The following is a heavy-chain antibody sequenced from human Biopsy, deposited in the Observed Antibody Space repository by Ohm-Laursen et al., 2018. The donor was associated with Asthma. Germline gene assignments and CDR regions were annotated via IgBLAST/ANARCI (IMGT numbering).Heavy chain of an antibody. CDR2: INHRGST. Sequence: GTLSLTWAVYGGSFSGYYWSWIRQPPGRGLEWIGEINHRGSTNYNPSLKSRVTISVDTSKNQFSLKLSSVTAADTAVYYCARAGQCSSTSCYNPGWFDPWGQGTLVTVSS. CDR3: ARAGQCSSTSCYNPGWFDP. CDR1: GGSFSGYY. D-gene: IGHD2-2*01. J-gene: IGHJ5*02. V-gene: IGHV4-34*01.